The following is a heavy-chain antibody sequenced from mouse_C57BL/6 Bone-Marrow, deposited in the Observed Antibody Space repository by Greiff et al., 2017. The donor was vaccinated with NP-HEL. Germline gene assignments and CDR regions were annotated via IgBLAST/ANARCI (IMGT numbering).Heavy chain of an antibody. V-gene: IGHV3-6*01. CDR1: GYSITSGYY. Sequence: DVQLQESGPGLVKPSQSLSLTCSVTGYSITSGYYWNWIRQLPENKLEWMGYISYDGSNNYNPSLKNRISLTRDTSTNQFFLKLNSVTTEDTATYYCARGYGYDEGYFDYWGQGTTLTVSS. CDR2: ISYDGSN. J-gene: IGHJ2*01. D-gene: IGHD2-2*01. CDR3: ARGYGYDEGYFDY.